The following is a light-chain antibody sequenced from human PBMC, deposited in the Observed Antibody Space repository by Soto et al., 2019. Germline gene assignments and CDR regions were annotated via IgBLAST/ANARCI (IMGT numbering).Light chain of an antibody. CDR2: GGY. CDR1: QTIGTH. CDR3: QQSYNTPYT. V-gene: IGKV1-39*01. J-gene: IGKJ2*01. Sequence: DIQMTQSPSSLSASPGDRVTITCRAGQTIGTHLSWYHQRPGKTPNLLIYGGYFLQSGVPSRFSGSGSGTEFTLTISSLQPEDFGTYFCQQSYNTPYTFGQGTKLEI.